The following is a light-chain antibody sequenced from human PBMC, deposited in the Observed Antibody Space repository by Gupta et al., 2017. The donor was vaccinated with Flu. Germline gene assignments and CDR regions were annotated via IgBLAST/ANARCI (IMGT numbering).Light chain of an antibody. CDR3: QHYGSSPRT. J-gene: IGKJ1*01. CDR2: GAS. CDR1: QSVSSSY. Sequence: EIVLTQSPGTLSLSPGERATLSCRASQSVSSSYLAWYQQKPGQTPRLLIYGASSGATGIPDRFSGSGSGTDFTLTISRLEPEDFAVYYCQHYGSSPRTFGQGTKVEIK. V-gene: IGKV3-20*01.